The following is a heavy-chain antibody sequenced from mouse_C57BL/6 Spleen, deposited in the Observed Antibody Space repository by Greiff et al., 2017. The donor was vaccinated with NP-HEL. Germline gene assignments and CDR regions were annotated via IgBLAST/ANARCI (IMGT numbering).Heavy chain of an antibody. Sequence: QVQLQQSGAELVRPGASVKLSCKASGYTFTDYYINWVKQRPGQGLEWIARIYPGSGNTYYNEKFKGKATLTAEKSSSTAYMQLSSLTSEDSAVYFCARGEDYGWDYYAMDYWGQGTSVTVSS. CDR3: ARGEDYGWDYYAMDY. CDR1: GYTFTDYY. CDR2: IYPGSGNT. V-gene: IGHV1-76*01. D-gene: IGHD2-4*01. J-gene: IGHJ4*01.